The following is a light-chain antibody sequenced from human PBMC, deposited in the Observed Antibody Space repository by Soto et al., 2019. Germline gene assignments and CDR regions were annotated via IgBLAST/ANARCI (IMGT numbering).Light chain of an antibody. V-gene: IGKV1-27*01. CDR1: QDISNY. CDR3: QKHNSAPL. J-gene: IGKJ4*01. CDR2: GAS. Sequence: DIQMTQSPSSLSASVGNRVIITCRASQDISNYLAWYQQKPGKVPKLLIYGASTLQSGVPSRFSGSGSGTEFTLTISSLQPEDVATYYCQKHNSAPLFGGGTKVEIK.